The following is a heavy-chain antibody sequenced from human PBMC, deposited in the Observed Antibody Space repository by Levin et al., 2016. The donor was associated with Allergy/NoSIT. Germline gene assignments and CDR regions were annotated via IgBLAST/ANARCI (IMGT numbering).Heavy chain of an antibody. J-gene: IGHJ3*02. CDR3: ARGSRWAFDI. CDR2: IKQDGSEK. V-gene: IGHV3-7*04. Sequence: VRQAPGKGLEWVANIKQDGSEKYYVDSVKGRFTISRDEAKNSLYLKMNSLRAEDTAVYYCARGSRWAFDIWGQGTMVTVSS. D-gene: IGHD6-13*01.